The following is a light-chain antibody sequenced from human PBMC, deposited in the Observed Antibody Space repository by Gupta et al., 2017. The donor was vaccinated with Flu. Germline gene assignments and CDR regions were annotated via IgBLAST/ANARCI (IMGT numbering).Light chain of an antibody. CDR2: HDN. CDR3: AAWDGSLSGWV. V-gene: IGLV1-44*01. Sequence: QSVLTQPPSASGTPGQRVAISCSGSGSNIGSNTLNWYQRLPGTAPQLLIYHDNQRPSGVPDRFSGSKSGTSGSLAISGLQSEDEAYYFCAAWDGSLSGWVFGGGTKLTVL. CDR1: GSNIGSNT. J-gene: IGLJ3*02.